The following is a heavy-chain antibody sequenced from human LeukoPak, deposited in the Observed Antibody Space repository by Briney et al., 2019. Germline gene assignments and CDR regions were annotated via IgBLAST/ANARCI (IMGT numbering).Heavy chain of an antibody. CDR3: ARDIMTFDY. V-gene: IGHV4-61*02. J-gene: IGHJ4*02. CDR2: IYTSGST. CDR1: VGPISSGSYY. Sequence: SETLSLPCAVSVGPISSGSYYWSWIRQPAGKGLVWIGRIYTSGSTNYNPSLKSRVTMSLDTSKNQFSLKLSSVTAADTAVYYCARDIMTFDYWGQGTLVTVSS.